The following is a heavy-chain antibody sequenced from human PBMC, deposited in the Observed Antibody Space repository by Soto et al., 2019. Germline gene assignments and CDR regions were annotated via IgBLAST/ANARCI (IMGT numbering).Heavy chain of an antibody. CDR1: GGSISSSSYY. D-gene: IGHD6-13*01. CDR3: ARRTVAGSSSSWYEKESGHWFDP. CDR2: IYYSGST. J-gene: IGHJ5*02. Sequence: SETLSLTYTVSGGSISSSSYYWGWIRQPPGKGLEWIGSIYYSGSTYYNPSLKSRVTISVDTSKNQFSLKLSSVTAADTAVYYCARRTVAGSSSSWYEKESGHWFDPWGQGTPVTVSS. V-gene: IGHV4-39*01.